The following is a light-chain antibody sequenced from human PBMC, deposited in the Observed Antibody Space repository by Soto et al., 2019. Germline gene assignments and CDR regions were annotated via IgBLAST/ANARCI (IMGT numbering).Light chain of an antibody. J-gene: IGKJ1*01. CDR1: QSVSSSS. CDR3: QQYGRSPLT. Sequence: EILLTQSPDTLSLSPGERATLSCRASQSVSSSSVAWYQQKPGQAPRLLIYATSYRATDIPVRFSAGGAGTDFTLTISRLEPEDFAVYYCQQYGRSPLTFGQGTKV. V-gene: IGKV3-20*01. CDR2: ATS.